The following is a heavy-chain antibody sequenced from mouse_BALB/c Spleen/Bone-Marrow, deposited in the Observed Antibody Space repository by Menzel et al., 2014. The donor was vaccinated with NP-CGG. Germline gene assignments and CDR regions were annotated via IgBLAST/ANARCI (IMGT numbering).Heavy chain of an antibody. CDR1: GYTFTDYA. V-gene: IGHV1S137*01. CDR3: ARDLDY. Sequence: QVQLQQSGAELVRPGVSVKISCKGSGYTFTDYAMHWVKQSHAKSLEWIGVISTYYGDATYNQKFEGKATMTVDKSSSAAYMELARLTSEDSAIYYCARDLDYWGQGTTLTVSS. J-gene: IGHJ2*01. CDR2: ISTYYGDA.